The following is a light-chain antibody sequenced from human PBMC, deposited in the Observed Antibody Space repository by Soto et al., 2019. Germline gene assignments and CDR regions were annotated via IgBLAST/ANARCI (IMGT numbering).Light chain of an antibody. CDR1: QSVSSY. V-gene: IGKV3-11*01. J-gene: IGKJ3*01. CDR2: DAS. CDR3: QQRSNWPRGFT. Sequence: EIVLTQSPATLSLSPGERATRSCRASQSVSSYLAWYQQKPGQAPRLLIYDASNRATGIPARFSGSGSGTDFTLTISSLEPEDFAVYYCQQRSNWPRGFTFGPGTKVDIK.